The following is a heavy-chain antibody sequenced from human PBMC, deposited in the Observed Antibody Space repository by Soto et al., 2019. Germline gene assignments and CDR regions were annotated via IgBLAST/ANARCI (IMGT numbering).Heavy chain of an antibody. Sequence: QVQLQESGPGLVKPSETLSLTCTVSGGSISSYYWSWIRQPPGKGLEWIGYIYYSGSTNYNPSLKSRVTLSVDTSKNQFSLKLSSVPAADTAVYYCARDPSEYYFDYWGQGTLVTVSS. J-gene: IGHJ4*02. CDR2: IYYSGST. CDR1: GGSISSYY. V-gene: IGHV4-59*01. CDR3: ARDPSEYYFDY.